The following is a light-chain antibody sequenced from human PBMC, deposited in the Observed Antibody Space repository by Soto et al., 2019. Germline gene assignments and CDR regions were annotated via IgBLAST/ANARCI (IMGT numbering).Light chain of an antibody. J-gene: IGLJ2*01. CDR3: SSYAGSNKMI. CDR1: STDVGTYNY. CDR2: EVN. Sequence: QAVVTQPPSASGSPGQSITISCTGTSTDVGTYNYVSWYQQHPGKAPKLMIYEVNKRPSGVPDRFSGSKSGNTASLTVSGVQAEDEADYYCSSYAGSNKMIFGGGTKLTVL. V-gene: IGLV2-8*01.